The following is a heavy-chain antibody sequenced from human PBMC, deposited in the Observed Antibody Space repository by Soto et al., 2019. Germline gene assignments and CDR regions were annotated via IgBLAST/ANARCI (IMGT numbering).Heavy chain of an antibody. J-gene: IGHJ4*02. CDR1: GFTFSSFS. V-gene: IGHV3-21*01. D-gene: IGHD2-21*01. CDR2: ISYTSTYI. Sequence: EVQLVESGGGLVKPGGSLRLSCAGSGFTFSSFSMNWVRQAPGKGLEWVSSISYTSTYIYYADSVKGRFTMSRDNAKSSVFLQMNSLRAEDTAVYYCVRGACGGNCYYILDSWGQGTPVTVSS. CDR3: VRGACGGNCYYILDS.